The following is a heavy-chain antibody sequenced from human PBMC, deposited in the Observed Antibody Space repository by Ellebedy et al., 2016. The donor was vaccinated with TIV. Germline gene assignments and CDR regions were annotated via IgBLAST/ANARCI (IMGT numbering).Heavy chain of an antibody. D-gene: IGHD1-7*01. J-gene: IGHJ4*02. CDR1: GYTFTNFD. CDR3: ARDRVKTGTTVFDY. CDR2: INPNSGGT. V-gene: IGHV1-2*02. Sequence: ASVKVSXXASGYTFTNFDISWVRQAPGQGLEWMGWINPNSGGTNYAQKFQGRVTMTRDTSISTAYMELSRLRSDDTAVYYCARDRVKTGTTVFDYWGQGTLVTVSS.